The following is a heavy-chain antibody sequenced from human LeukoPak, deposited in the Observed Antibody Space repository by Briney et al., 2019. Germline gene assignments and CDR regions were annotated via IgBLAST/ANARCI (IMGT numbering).Heavy chain of an antibody. V-gene: IGHV3-48*01. CDR2: ISSSSSTI. Sequence: PGGSLRLSCAASGFTFSSYSMNWVRQAPGKGLEWVSYISSSSSTIYYADSVKGRFTISRDNSKNSLYLQMDSLRADDTAVYYCARFTIAVAGNYFDYWGQGTLVTVSS. CDR1: GFTFSSYS. D-gene: IGHD6-19*01. J-gene: IGHJ4*02. CDR3: ARFTIAVAGNYFDY.